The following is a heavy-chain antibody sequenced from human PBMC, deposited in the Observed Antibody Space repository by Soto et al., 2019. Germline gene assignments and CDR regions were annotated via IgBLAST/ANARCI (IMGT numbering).Heavy chain of an antibody. D-gene: IGHD3-10*01. J-gene: IGHJ3*02. CDR1: GFTFSSYG. CDR3: AKVGAVYGSGKGQAFDI. CDR2: VSGSGRTT. V-gene: IGHV3-23*01. Sequence: EVQLLESGGGLVQPGGSLRLSCAASGFTFSSYGMNWVRQAPGKGLEWVSVVSGSGRTTYYADSVKGRFTISRDNSKNTLYLQMDSLRVEDTAVYHCAKVGAVYGSGKGQAFDIWGQGTMVTVSS.